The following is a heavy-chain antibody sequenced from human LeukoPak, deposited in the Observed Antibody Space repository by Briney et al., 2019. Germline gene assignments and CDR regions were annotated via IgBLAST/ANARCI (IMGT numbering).Heavy chain of an antibody. V-gene: IGHV4-39*01. J-gene: IGHJ5*02. D-gene: IGHD3-9*01. CDR2: IYHTGTT. CDR1: GGSISSGGYY. CDR3: ARLPTGYPNWFDP. Sequence: PSQTLSLTCTVSGGSISSGGYYWSWIRQPPGKGLEWIGAIYHTGTTYYNPSFESRVTISVDTSKNQFSLKLNSVTAADTAVYYCARLPTGYPNWFDPWGQGSLVTVSS.